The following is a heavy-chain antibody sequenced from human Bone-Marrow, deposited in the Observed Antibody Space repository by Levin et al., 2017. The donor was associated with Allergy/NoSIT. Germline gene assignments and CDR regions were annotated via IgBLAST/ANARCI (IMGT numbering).Heavy chain of an antibody. J-gene: IGHJ4*02. CDR3: TKISFPTWVRGPSDF. D-gene: IGHD3-10*01. CDR2: ISGSGDGT. Sequence: GGSLRLSCAASGFTFSSYSMSWVRQAPGKGLEWVSSISGSGDGTYYAESVKGRFAISRDNSKNTLYLQMNSLRGDDTAVYYCTKISFPTWVRGPSDFWGQGTLVTVSS. V-gene: IGHV3-23*01. CDR1: GFTFSSYS.